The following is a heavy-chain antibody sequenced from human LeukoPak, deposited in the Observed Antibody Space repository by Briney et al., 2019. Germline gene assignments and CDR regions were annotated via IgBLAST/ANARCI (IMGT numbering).Heavy chain of an antibody. CDR3: TREEGGTTVDY. Sequence: SETLSLTCTVSGGSISSSSYYWGWIRQPPGKGLEWIGSIYYSGSTYYNPSLKSRVTISVDTSKNQFSLKLSSVTAADTAAYYCTREEGGTTVDYWGQGTLVTVSS. V-gene: IGHV4-39*02. CDR2: IYYSGST. D-gene: IGHD1-1*01. J-gene: IGHJ4*02. CDR1: GGSISSSSYY.